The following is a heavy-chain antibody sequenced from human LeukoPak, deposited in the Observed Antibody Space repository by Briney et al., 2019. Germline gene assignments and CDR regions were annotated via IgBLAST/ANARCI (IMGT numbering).Heavy chain of an antibody. V-gene: IGHV4-61*02. CDR1: GGSISGGSYY. CDR2: IYTSGNT. D-gene: IGHD1-26*01. J-gene: IGHJ4*02. Sequence: SETLSLTCTVCGGSISGGSYYWSWIRQPAGKGLEWIGRIYTSGNTNYNPSLRSRVTISVDTSKNQFSLNLTSVTAADTAVYYCARGIVDMATSFGYWGQGTLVTVSS. CDR3: ARGIVDMATSFGY.